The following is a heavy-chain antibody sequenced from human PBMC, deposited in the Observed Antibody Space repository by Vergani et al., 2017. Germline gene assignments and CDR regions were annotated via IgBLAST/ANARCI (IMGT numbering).Heavy chain of an antibody. CDR3: ASVIAAAGTGDWFDP. Sequence: QVQLQESGPGLVKPSETLSLTCAVSGYSISSGYYWGWIRQPPGKGLEWIGSIYHSGSTYYNPSLKSRVPISVDTSKNQFSLKLSSVTAADTAVYYCASVIAAAGTGDWFDPWGQGTLVTVSS. CDR2: IYHSGST. D-gene: IGHD6-13*01. CDR1: GYSISSGYY. J-gene: IGHJ5*02. V-gene: IGHV4-38-2*01.